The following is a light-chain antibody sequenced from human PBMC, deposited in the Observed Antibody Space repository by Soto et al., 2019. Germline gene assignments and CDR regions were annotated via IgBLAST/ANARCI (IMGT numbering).Light chain of an antibody. J-gene: IGLJ2*01. CDR3: QSYDSSLSGVV. CDR2: GDS. Sequence: QSVLTQPPLVSGAPGQRVTISCTGSSSNVGAGYDVHWYQQLPGTAPKLLMYGDSNRPSGVPDRFSGSKSGTSASLAITGLQAEDEADYYCQSYDSSLSGVVFGGGTKLTVL. V-gene: IGLV1-40*01. CDR1: SSNVGAGYD.